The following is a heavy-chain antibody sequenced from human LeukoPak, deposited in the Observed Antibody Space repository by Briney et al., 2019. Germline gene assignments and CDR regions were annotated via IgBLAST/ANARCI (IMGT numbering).Heavy chain of an antibody. J-gene: IGHJ3*02. CDR2: INAGNGNT. Sequence: ASVKVSCKASGYTFTSYAMHWVRQAPGQRLEWMGWINAGNGNTKYSQKFQGRVTITRDTSASTAYMELSSLRSEDTAVYYCARGRYSSGWYGGFDAFDIWAKGQWSPSLQ. CDR1: GYTFTSYA. D-gene: IGHD6-19*01. V-gene: IGHV1-3*01. CDR3: ARGRYSSGWYGGFDAFDI.